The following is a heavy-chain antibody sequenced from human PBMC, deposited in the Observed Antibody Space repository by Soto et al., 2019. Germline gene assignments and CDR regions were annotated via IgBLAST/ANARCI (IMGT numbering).Heavy chain of an antibody. CDR1: GGPFNTYA. Sequence: QVQLVQSGAEVKKPGSSVKVSCKASGGPFNTYAISWVRQAPGQGLEWMGGIIPVFGRVSYAQKFQGRVTITADASTSTAYMELSSLRSDDTAIYYCADISLGYCSSTTCPPDYWGQGTLVTVSS. CDR3: ADISLGYCSSTTCPPDY. CDR2: IIPVFGRV. D-gene: IGHD2-2*01. V-gene: IGHV1-69*12. J-gene: IGHJ4*02.